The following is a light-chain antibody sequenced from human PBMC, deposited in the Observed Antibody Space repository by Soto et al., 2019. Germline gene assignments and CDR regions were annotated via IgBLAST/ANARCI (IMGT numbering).Light chain of an antibody. V-gene: IGKV4-1*01. CDR2: WAS. Sequence: DIVMTQSPDSLAVSLGERATINCKSSQSILFSSNNKNYLTWYQQKPGQPPKPLIYWASTRESGVPARFSGSGSGTDFTLTISSLQAEDVAVYYCQQYYSTPVTFGGGTKVEI. CDR3: QQYYSTPVT. J-gene: IGKJ4*01. CDR1: QSILFSSNNKNY.